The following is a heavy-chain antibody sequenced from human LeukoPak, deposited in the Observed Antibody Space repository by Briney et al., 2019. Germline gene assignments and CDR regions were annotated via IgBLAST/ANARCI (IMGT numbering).Heavy chain of an antibody. CDR2: ISYDGSNK. D-gene: IGHD5-18*01. Sequence: GGSLRLSCAASGFTFSSYGMHWVRQAPGKGLEWVAVISYDGSNKYYADSVKGRFTISRDNSKNTLYLQMNSLRAEDTAVYYCAKDPAYSYGFSYYYYYMDVWGKGTTVTVSS. CDR3: AKDPAYSYGFSYYYYYMDV. V-gene: IGHV3-30*18. CDR1: GFTFSSYG. J-gene: IGHJ6*03.